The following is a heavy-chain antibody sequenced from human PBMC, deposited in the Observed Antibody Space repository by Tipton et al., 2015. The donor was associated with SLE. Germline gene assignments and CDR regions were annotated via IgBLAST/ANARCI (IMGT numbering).Heavy chain of an antibody. Sequence: LRLSCSVSGVSISTSRYYWGWIRQSPGQGLEWVGSLYAGGSTSFHPSLKSRASISAAASKNHFSLKLSSVTAADTAVFYCARHWGKDGYNYWYFDLWGRGTLVTVSS. V-gene: IGHV4-39*01. CDR2: LYAGGST. CDR1: GVSISTSRYY. D-gene: IGHD5-24*01. CDR3: ARHWGKDGYNYWYFDL. J-gene: IGHJ2*01.